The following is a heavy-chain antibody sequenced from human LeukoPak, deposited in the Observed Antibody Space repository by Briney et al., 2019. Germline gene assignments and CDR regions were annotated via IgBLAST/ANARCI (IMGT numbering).Heavy chain of an antibody. J-gene: IGHJ3*02. D-gene: IGHD6-19*01. CDR3: ARVNSSGWYGYAFDI. CDR2: IYSGGST. V-gene: IGHV3-66*01. CDR1: GGSISSGTYY. Sequence: PSETLSLTCTVSGGSISSGTYYWSWVRQAPGKGLEWVSVIYSGGSTYYADSVKGRFTISRDNSKNTLYLQMNSLRAEDTAVYYCARVNSSGWYGYAFDIWGQGTMVTVSS.